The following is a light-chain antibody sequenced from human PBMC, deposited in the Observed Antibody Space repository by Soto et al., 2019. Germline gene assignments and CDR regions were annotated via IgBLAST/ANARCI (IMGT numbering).Light chain of an antibody. CDR3: SSYTSSSTPCV. CDR2: EVS. V-gene: IGLV2-14*01. CDR1: SSDVGGYNS. Sequence: QSVVTQPASVSGSPGQSITISCTGTSSDVGGYNSVSWYQQHPGKAPKLMIYEVSNRPSGVSNRFSGSKSGSTASLTISGLQAEDEADYYCSSYTSSSTPCVFGTGTKLTVL. J-gene: IGLJ1*01.